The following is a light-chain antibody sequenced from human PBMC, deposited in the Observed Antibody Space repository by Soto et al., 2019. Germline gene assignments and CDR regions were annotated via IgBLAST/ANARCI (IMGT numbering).Light chain of an antibody. CDR3: QQYGSSPFT. J-gene: IGKJ3*01. CDR2: GAS. Sequence: EIVLTQSPGTLSLSPGERATLSCRASQSVSSSYLAWYQQKPGQAPRLLIYGASSRATGIPDRFSGSESGTVFTLTISRLEPEDFAVYYCQQYGSSPFTFGPGTKVDIK. CDR1: QSVSSSY. V-gene: IGKV3-20*01.